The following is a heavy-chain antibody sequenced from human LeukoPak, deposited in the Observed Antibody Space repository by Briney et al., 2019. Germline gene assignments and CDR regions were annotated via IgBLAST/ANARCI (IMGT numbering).Heavy chain of an antibody. D-gene: IGHD1-26*01. CDR1: GFTFSSAW. Sequence: GGSLRLSCAASGFTFSSAWMSWVRQAPGKGLEWVGRIKSKTDGGTTDYAAPVKGRFTISRDDSKNTLYLQMNSLKTEDTAVYYCTTSRIVGILDYWGQGTLVTVSS. CDR3: TTSRIVGILDY. J-gene: IGHJ4*02. V-gene: IGHV3-15*01. CDR2: IKSKTDGGTT.